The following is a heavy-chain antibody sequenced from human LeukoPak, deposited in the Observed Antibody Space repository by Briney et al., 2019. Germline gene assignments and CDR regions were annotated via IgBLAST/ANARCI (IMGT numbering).Heavy chain of an antibody. CDR2: IKQDGSEK. Sequence: GGSLRLSCVGSGFTFSTYWMSWVRPAPGKGLEWVANIKQDGSEKHYLDSVKGRFSIFRDNAKKSLFLHMNSLRAEDTAIYYCARDTSGYSTIWYPDYYNGMDVWGQGTTVTVSS. CDR3: ARDTSGYSTIWYPDYYNGMDV. CDR1: GFTFSTYW. J-gene: IGHJ6*02. V-gene: IGHV3-7*01. D-gene: IGHD6-13*01.